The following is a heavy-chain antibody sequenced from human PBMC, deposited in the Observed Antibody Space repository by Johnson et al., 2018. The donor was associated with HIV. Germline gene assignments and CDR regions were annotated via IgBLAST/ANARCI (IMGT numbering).Heavy chain of an antibody. CDR2: IKSNTDGGTT. CDR1: GFTFSNAW. D-gene: IGHD5-12*01. CDR3: ARRVDGAFDI. Sequence: VQLMESGGGLVQPGGSLRLSCAASGFTFSNAWMSWVRQAPGKGLEWVGRIKSNTDGGTTDYAAPVKGRFTISRDASTNTLYLQMNSLIAEDTAWYYCARRVDGAFDIWGQGTMVTVS. V-gene: IGHV3-15*05. J-gene: IGHJ3*02.